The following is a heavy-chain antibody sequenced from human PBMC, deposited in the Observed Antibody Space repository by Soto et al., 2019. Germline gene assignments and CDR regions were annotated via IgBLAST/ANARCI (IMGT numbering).Heavy chain of an antibody. CDR3: ATTSEQQLVGFDP. Sequence: PSETLSLTCAVSGGSISSGGYSWSWIRQPPGKGLEWIGYIYHSGSTYYNPSLKSRVTISVDRSKNQSSLKLSSVTAADTAVYYCATTSEQQLVGFDPWGQGTLVTVSS. D-gene: IGHD6-13*01. CDR2: IYHSGST. V-gene: IGHV4-30-2*01. CDR1: GGSISSGGYS. J-gene: IGHJ5*02.